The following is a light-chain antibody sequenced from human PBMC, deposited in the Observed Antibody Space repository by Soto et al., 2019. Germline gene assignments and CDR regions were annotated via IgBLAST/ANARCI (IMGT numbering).Light chain of an antibody. Sequence: QSALTQPPSASGSPGQSVTIACTGTSSDVGGYHYVSWYQQHPGKAPKLIIYEVSERPSGVPDRFSGSKSDNTASLTVSGLQAEDEADYYCSSYAGSSTLYVFGTGTKVTVL. V-gene: IGLV2-8*01. J-gene: IGLJ1*01. CDR3: SSYAGSSTLYV. CDR2: EVS. CDR1: SSDVGGYHY.